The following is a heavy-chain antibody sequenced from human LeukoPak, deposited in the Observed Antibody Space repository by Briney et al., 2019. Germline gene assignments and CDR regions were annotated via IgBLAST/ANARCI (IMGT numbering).Heavy chain of an antibody. CDR1: GFTFSSYA. V-gene: IGHV3-23*01. CDR2: ISGSGGST. D-gene: IGHD3-10*01. J-gene: IGHJ5*02. Sequence: WGSLRLSCAASGFTFSSYAMSWVRQAPGKGLEWVSAISGSGGSTYYADSVKGRFTISRDSSKNTLYLQMNSLRAEDTAVYYCAKDRNIGGSGSYYRLNWFDPWGQGTLVTVSS. CDR3: AKDRNIGGSGSYYRLNWFDP.